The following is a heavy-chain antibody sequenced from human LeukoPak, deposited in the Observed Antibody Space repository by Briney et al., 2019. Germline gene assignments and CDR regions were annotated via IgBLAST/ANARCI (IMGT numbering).Heavy chain of an antibody. Sequence: GGSLRLSCAASGFTFSSYGMHWVRQAPGKGLEWVAVISYDGSNKYYADSVKGRFTISRDNSKNTLYLQMNSLRAEDTAVYYCAKETDYYDSSGYSFDYWGQGTLVTVSS. V-gene: IGHV3-30*18. CDR2: ISYDGSNK. D-gene: IGHD3-22*01. CDR3: AKETDYYDSSGYSFDY. J-gene: IGHJ4*02. CDR1: GFTFSSYG.